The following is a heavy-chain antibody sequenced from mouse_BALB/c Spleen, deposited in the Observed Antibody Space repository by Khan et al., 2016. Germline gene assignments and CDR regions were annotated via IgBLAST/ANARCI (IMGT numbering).Heavy chain of an antibody. CDR2: ISYSGST. J-gene: IGHJ2*01. Sequence: EVELVESGPGLVKPSQSLSLTCTVTGYSITSDYAWNWIRQFPGDKLEWMGYISYSGSTSYNPSLKSRISLPRDTSKKQVFLQLTSVTTEDTAKYYCARGMITTFDYWGQGTTLTVSS. V-gene: IGHV3-2*02. D-gene: IGHD2-3*01. CDR1: GYSITSDYA. CDR3: ARGMITTFDY.